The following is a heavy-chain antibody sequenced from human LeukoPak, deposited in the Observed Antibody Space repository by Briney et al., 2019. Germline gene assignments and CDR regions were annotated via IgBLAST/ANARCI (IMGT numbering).Heavy chain of an antibody. V-gene: IGHV4-61*01. CDR3: AREGLYGDYVWSLDY. Sequence: PSETLSLTCTVSGGSVSSGSYYWRWIRQPPGKGLERLGYIYYSGSTNYNPSLKSRVTISVDTSKNQFSLKLSSVTAADTAVYYCAREGLYGDYVWSLDYWGQGTLVTVSS. D-gene: IGHD4-17*01. CDR1: GGSVSSGSYY. CDR2: IYYSGST. J-gene: IGHJ4*02.